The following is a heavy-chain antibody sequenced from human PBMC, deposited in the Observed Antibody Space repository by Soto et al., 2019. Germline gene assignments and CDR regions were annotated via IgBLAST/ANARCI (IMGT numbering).Heavy chain of an antibody. CDR1: GGSISSGSNY. D-gene: IGHD3-10*01. V-gene: IGHV4-61*01. J-gene: IGHJ6*02. CDR3: ARLGPYGSGSYPDGDYYYGMDV. Sequence: PSETLSLTCTVSGGSISSGSNYWSRIRQHPGKGLEWIGYIYYSGSTNYNPSLKSRVTISVDTSKNQFSLKLSSVTAADTAVYYCARLGPYGSGSYPDGDYYYGMDVWGQGTTVTVSS. CDR2: IYYSGST.